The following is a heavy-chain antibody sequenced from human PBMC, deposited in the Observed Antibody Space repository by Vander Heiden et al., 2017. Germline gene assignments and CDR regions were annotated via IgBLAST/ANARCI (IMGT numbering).Heavy chain of an antibody. J-gene: IGHJ5*02. CDR3: ARDLPSAAAGGYNWFDP. V-gene: IGHV4-4*07. D-gene: IGHD6-13*01. Sequence: QVQLQEPGPRPVTPSDTLSLTCTVSGGPISSFYWSWIQQPAGKGLEWIGRIYTSGSTNYNPSLKSRVTMSVDTSKNQFSLKLSSVTAADTAVYYCARDLPSAAAGGYNWFDPWGQGTLVTVSS. CDR1: GGPISSFY. CDR2: IYTSGST.